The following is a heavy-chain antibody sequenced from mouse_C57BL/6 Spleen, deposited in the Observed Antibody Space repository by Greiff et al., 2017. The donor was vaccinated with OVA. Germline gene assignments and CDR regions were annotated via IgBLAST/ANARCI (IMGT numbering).Heavy chain of an antibody. CDR2: INPNFGTT. D-gene: IGHD1-1*01. V-gene: IGHV1-39*01. J-gene: IGHJ3*01. CDR1: GYSFTDYN. CDR3: ARGDYYGSSYSSSFAY. Sequence: VHVKQSGPELVKPGASVKISCKASGYSFTDYNMNWVKQSNGKSLEWIGVINPNFGTTSYNQKFKGKATLTVDQSSSTAYMQLNSLTSEDSAVYYCARGDYYGSSYSSSFAYWGQGTLVTVSA.